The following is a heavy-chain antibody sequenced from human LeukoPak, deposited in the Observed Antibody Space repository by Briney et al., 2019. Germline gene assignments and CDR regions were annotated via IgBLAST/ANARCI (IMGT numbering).Heavy chain of an antibody. Sequence: ASVKVSCKASGYTFTSYDINWVRQATGQGLEWMGWMNPNSGNTGYAQKFQGRVTITRNTSISTAYMELSSLRSEDTAVYYCARGPTYYDFWSGYSQHSYFDYWGQGTLVTVSS. J-gene: IGHJ4*02. V-gene: IGHV1-8*03. CDR3: ARGPTYYDFWSGYSQHSYFDY. CDR2: MNPNSGNT. D-gene: IGHD3-3*01. CDR1: GYTFTSYD.